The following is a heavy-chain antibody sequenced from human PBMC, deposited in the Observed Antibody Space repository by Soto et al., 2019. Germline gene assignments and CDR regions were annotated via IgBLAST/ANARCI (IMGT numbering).Heavy chain of an antibody. J-gene: IGHJ6*02. D-gene: IGHD2-2*01. CDR1: GGTFSSYA. V-gene: IGHV1-69*06. CDR2: IIPIFGTA. CDR3: ARGIVVYRYYYYGMDV. Sequence: SVKVSCKASGGTFSSYAISWVRQAPGQGLEWMGGIIPIFGTANYAQKFQGRVTITADKSTSTAYMELSSLRSEDTAVYYCARGIVVYRYYYYGMDVWGQGTTVTVSS.